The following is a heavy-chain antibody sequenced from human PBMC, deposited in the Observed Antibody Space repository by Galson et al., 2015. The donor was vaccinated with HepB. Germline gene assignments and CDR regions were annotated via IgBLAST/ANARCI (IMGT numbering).Heavy chain of an antibody. Sequence: SVKVSCKASGYTFTSYYMHWVRQAPGQGLEWMGIINPSGGSTSYAQKFQGRVTMTRDTSTSTVYMELSSLRSEDTAVYYCARDLWGGHIVGATEIDYWGQGTLVTVSS. V-gene: IGHV1-46*01. CDR2: INPSGGST. CDR3: ARDLWGGHIVGATEIDY. D-gene: IGHD1-26*01. J-gene: IGHJ4*02. CDR1: GYTFTSYY.